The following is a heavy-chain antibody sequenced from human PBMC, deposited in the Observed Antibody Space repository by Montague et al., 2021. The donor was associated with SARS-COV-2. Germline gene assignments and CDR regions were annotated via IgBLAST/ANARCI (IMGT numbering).Heavy chain of an antibody. V-gene: IGHV4-39*01. J-gene: IGHJ4*02. CDR2: IYYSGST. Sequence: SETLSLTCTVSGGSVSSRCYYWSWIRQPPGKGLEWIGSIYYSGSTHYNPSLKSRVTISVDTSKNQFSLKLSSVTAADTAVYYCARRGDYGGPRFDYWGQGTLVSVSS. CDR1: GGSVSSRCYY. CDR3: ARRGDYGGPRFDY. D-gene: IGHD4-23*01.